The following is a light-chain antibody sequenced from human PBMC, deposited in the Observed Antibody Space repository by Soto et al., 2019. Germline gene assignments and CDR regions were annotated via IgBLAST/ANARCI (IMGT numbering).Light chain of an antibody. V-gene: IGLV2-18*02. J-gene: IGLJ1*01. CDR3: SAYIASITSHV. Sequence: QSALTQPPSVSGSPGQSVTISCSGSSSDVGSHKSVSWYKQAPGTSPKLIIFEVNNRPSGVPDRFSESKSGNTASLTISGLQPEDEADYYCSAYIASITSHVFGPGTKVTVL. CDR1: SSDVGSHKS. CDR2: EVN.